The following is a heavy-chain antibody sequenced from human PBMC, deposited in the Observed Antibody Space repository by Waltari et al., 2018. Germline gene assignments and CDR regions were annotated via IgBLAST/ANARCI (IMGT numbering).Heavy chain of an antibody. Sequence: QVQLRELGPGLVRSSETLSLTCTVSGHSVNNDFYWAWIRQSPGGGLDWIASIYHTGSSHYNSSLKSRVSISTDMSTKQFFLTLTHLTAADTAVYYCAEEGNTTAGLFDSWGQGTLVTVSS. CDR1: GHSVNNDFY. CDR2: IYHTGSS. V-gene: IGHV4-38-2*02. J-gene: IGHJ4*02. CDR3: AEEGNTTAGLFDS. D-gene: IGHD6-25*01.